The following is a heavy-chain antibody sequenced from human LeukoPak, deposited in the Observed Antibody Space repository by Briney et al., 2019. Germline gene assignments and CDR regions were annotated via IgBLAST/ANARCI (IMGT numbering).Heavy chain of an antibody. Sequence: SETLSLTCSVSGGSINSNYWSWIRQPPGKGLEWIGDISYRGSSPYNPSLKTRVTITIDTSRNQFSLKLSSVTAAVTAVYYCARHGIWFFDLWGRGTLVTVSS. J-gene: IGHJ2*01. V-gene: IGHV4-59*08. CDR2: ISYRGSS. CDR1: GGSINSNY. CDR3: ARHGIWFFDL. D-gene: IGHD1-26*01.